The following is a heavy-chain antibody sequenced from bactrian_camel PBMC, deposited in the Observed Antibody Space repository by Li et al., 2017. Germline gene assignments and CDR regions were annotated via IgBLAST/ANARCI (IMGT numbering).Heavy chain of an antibody. V-gene: IGHV3S55*01. Sequence: HVQLVESGGGSVQAGGSQRLSCTASGFTFDDSDIAWYRQAPGNECELVSTISSDGSTSYADSVKGRFTISKDSAKNTLYLQMNGLKPEDTAMYYCAADPGACCFGYTCLQKEADFPYWGQGTQVTVS. J-gene: IGHJ4*01. D-gene: IGHD1*01. CDR3: AADPGACCFGYTCLQKEADFPY. CDR1: GFTFDDSD. CDR2: ISSDGST.